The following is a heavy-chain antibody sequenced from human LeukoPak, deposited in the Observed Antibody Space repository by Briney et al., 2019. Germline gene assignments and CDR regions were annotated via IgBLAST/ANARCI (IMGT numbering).Heavy chain of an antibody. V-gene: IGHV1-2*02. D-gene: IGHD3-16*02. CDR2: INPNSGGT. CDR3: AILPYTSFGSYRPFDY. CDR1: GYTFTGYY. J-gene: IGHJ4*02. Sequence: ASVKVSCKASGYTFTGYYMHWVRQAPGQGLEWMGWINPNSGGTNYAQKFQGRVTMTRDTSISTAYMELSRLRSEDTAVYYCAILPYTSFGSYRPFDYWGQGTLVTVSS.